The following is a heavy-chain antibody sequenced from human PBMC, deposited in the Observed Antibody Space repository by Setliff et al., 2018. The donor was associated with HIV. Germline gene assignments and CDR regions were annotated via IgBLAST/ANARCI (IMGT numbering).Heavy chain of an antibody. CDR2: IIPILGIA. D-gene: IGHD3-10*01. Sequence: GASVKVSCKASGNTFNSYYMYWVRQAPGQGLECMGEIIPILGIASYAQKFQGRVTFSADTSTSTAYMELSGLRSEDTAVYYCARDAGIPMVRGRWPLDYWGQGTLVTVSS. CDR3: ARDAGIPMVRGRWPLDY. V-gene: IGHV1-69*10. J-gene: IGHJ4*02. CDR1: GNTFNSYY.